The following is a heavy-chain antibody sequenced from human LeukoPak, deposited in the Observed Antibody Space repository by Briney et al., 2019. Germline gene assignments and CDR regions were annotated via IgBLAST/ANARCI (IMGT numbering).Heavy chain of an antibody. CDR3: ARDPGEDAFDI. CDR2: IYHSGST. V-gene: IGHV4-30-2*01. Sequence: PSQTLSLTCTVSGGSISSGGYYWSWIRQPPGKGLEWIGYIYHSGSTYYNPSLKSRVTMSVDTSKNQFSLKLSSVTAADTAVYYCARDPGEDAFDIWGQGTMVTVSS. CDR1: GGSISSGGYY. D-gene: IGHD3-10*01. J-gene: IGHJ3*02.